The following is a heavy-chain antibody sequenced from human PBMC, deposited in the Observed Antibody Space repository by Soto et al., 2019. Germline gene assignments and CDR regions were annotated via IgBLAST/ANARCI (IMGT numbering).Heavy chain of an antibody. CDR2: IKQDGSEK. Sequence: PGGSLRLSCAASGFTFSSYWMSWVRQAPGKGLEWVANIKQDGSEKYYVDSVKGRFTISRDNAKNSLYLQMNSLRAEDTAVYYCARDYSSGWDQTDPFDYWGQGTLVTVSS. CDR3: ARDYSSGWDQTDPFDY. CDR1: GFTFSSYW. V-gene: IGHV3-7*05. D-gene: IGHD6-19*01. J-gene: IGHJ4*02.